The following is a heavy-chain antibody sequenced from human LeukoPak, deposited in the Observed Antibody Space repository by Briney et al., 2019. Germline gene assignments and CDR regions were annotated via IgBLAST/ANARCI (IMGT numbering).Heavy chain of an antibody. CDR1: GGSFSGYY. Sequence: PSETLSLTCAVYGGSFSGYYWSWIRQPPGKGREWIGEINHSGSTNYNPSLKSGVTISVDTSKNQFSLKLSSVTAAAAAVYSWARRRRGYSYGGGVAFDIWGQGTMVTVPS. J-gene: IGHJ3*02. D-gene: IGHD5-18*01. V-gene: IGHV4-34*01. CDR3: ARRRRGYSYGGGVAFDI. CDR2: INHSGST.